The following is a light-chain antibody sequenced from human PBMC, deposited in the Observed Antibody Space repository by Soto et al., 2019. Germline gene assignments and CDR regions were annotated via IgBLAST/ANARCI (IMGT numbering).Light chain of an antibody. CDR1: SGSIASNY. Sequence: NFMLTQPHSVSESPGKTVTISCTRSSGSIASNYVQWYQQRPGSSPTTVIYDDNQRPSGVPDRFSGSIDSSSNSASLTISGLETEDEADYYCQSYDSSNPVVFGGGTKVTVL. CDR3: QSYDSSNPVV. V-gene: IGLV6-57*01. J-gene: IGLJ2*01. CDR2: DDN.